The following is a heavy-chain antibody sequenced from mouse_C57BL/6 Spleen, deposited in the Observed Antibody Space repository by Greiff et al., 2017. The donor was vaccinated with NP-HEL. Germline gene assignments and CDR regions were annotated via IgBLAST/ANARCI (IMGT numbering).Heavy chain of an antibody. CDR3: AKKVYGNFPWFAY. D-gene: IGHD2-1*01. CDR2: IYPGSGST. Sequence: VQLQQPGAELVKPGASVKMSCKASGYTFTSYWITWVKQRPGQGLEWIGDIYPGSGSTNYNEKFKSKATLTVDTSSSTAYMQLSSLTSEDSAVYYCAKKVYGNFPWFAYWGQRTLVTVSA. CDR1: GYTFTSYW. V-gene: IGHV1-55*01. J-gene: IGHJ3*01.